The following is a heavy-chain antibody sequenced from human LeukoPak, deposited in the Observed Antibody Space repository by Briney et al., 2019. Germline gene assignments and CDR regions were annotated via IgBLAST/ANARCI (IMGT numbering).Heavy chain of an antibody. CDR1: GYTFTSYF. D-gene: IGHD2-21*02. Sequence: ASVKVSCKASGYTFTSYFMHWVRQAPGQGLEWMGIIDPSGGSTSYAQKFQGRVTMTRDTSTSTVYMELSSLRSEDTAVYYCATVDCGGGCYASLYYYNGVDVWGQGTTVTVSS. V-gene: IGHV1-46*01. CDR2: IDPSGGST. J-gene: IGHJ6*02. CDR3: ATVDCGGGCYASLYYYNGVDV.